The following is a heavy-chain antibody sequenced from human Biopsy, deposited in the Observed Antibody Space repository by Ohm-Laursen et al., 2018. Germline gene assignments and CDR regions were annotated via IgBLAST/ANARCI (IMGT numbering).Heavy chain of an antibody. Sequence: SSVKVSCKAPSYTFTDYNIHWMRQAPGQGLEWLGYINCKTGATNYAQKFQGTVTMTRDTSISTAYLALGSLRSADTAIYYCARDPLNGHKHFDYWGQGPLVTVSS. CDR2: INCKTGAT. J-gene: IGHJ4*02. CDR3: ARDPLNGHKHFDY. V-gene: IGHV1-2*02. D-gene: IGHD2-8*01. CDR1: SYTFTDYN.